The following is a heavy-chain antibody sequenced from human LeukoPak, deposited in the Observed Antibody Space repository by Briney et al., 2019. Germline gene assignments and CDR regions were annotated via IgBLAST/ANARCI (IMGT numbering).Heavy chain of an antibody. D-gene: IGHD1-7*01. CDR2: IKQDGSQK. Sequence: PGGSLRLSCAASGFTFNSYWISWVRQAPGKGLEWVANIKQDGSQKYYVDSVKGRFTISRDNAKNSLYLQMNSLRAEDTAVYYCARTGTTFDYWGQGTLSPSPQ. V-gene: IGHV3-7*01. CDR1: GFTFNSYW. CDR3: ARTGTTFDY. J-gene: IGHJ4*02.